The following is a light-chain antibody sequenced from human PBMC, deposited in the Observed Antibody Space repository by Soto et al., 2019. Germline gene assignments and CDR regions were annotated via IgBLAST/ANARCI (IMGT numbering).Light chain of an antibody. CDR3: AAWDDSLNSVV. CDR2: YDD. CDR1: SSNIGNNA. J-gene: IGLJ2*01. Sequence: QSVLTQPPSVSEAPRQRVTISCSGSSSNIGNNAVNWYQQLPGKAPKLLIYYDDLLPSGVSDRFSGSKSGTSASLAISGLQSEYEADYYCAAWDDSLNSVVVGGGTKLTVL. V-gene: IGLV1-36*01.